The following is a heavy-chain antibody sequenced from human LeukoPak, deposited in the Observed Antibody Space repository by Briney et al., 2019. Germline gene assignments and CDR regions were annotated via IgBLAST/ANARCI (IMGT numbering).Heavy chain of an antibody. D-gene: IGHD6-13*01. CDR2: ISSSSSYI. Sequence: GGSLRLSCAASGFTFSSYSMNWVRQAPGKGLEWVSSISSSSSYIYYADSVKGRFTISRDNAKNSLYLQMNSLRAEDTAVYYCARDRAAAIRLTSWGQGTLLTVSS. CDR1: GFTFSSYS. V-gene: IGHV3-21*01. CDR3: ARDRAAAIRLTS. J-gene: IGHJ4*02.